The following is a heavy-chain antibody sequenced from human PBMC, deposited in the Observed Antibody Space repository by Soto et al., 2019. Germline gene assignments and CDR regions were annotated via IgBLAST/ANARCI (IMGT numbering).Heavy chain of an antibody. J-gene: IGHJ4*02. CDR1: GGSISSYY. V-gene: IGHV4-59*08. D-gene: IGHD1-1*01. Sequence: SETLSLTCTVSGGSISSYYWSWIRQPPGKGLEWIGYIYYSGSTNYNPSLKSRVTISVDTSKNQFSLKLSSVTAADTAVYYCNRVTTTPYYFDYWGQGTLVTVSS. CDR3: NRVTTTPYYFDY. CDR2: IYYSGST.